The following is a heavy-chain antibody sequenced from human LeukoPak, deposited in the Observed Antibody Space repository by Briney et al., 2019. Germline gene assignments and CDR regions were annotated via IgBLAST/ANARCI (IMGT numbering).Heavy chain of an antibody. CDR1: GGSISGTYY. CDR2: IYYTGTT. J-gene: IGHJ5*02. Sequence: SETLSLTCTVSGGSISGTYYWSWIRQPPGKGLEWIGYIYYTGTTDSNPSLKSRVTISLDTSKNQFSLKLSSVTAADTAVYYCARQERDYYGSGSYRWFDPWGQGTLVTVSS. CDR3: ARQERDYYGSGSYRWFDP. V-gene: IGHV4-59*08. D-gene: IGHD3-10*01.